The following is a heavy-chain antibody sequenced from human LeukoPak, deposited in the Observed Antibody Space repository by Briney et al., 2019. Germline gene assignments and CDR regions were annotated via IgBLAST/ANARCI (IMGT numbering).Heavy chain of an antibody. CDR3: ARGGQREYSYGSGLRTFDY. J-gene: IGHJ4*02. D-gene: IGHD5-18*01. CDR1: GGSISSYY. Sequence: SETLSLTCTVSGGSISSYYWSWIRQPPGKGLEWIGYIYYSGSTNYNPSLKSRVTISVDTSKNQFSLRLSSGTAADTAVYYCARGGQREYSYGSGLRTFDYWGQGTLVTVSS. V-gene: IGHV4-59*01. CDR2: IYYSGST.